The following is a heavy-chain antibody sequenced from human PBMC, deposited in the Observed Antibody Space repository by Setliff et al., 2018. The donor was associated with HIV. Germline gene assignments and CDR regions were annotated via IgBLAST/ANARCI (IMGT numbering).Heavy chain of an antibody. CDR2: TSASGINT. Sequence: ASVKVSCKASGYTFINYHITWVRQAPGQGLEWVGSTSASGINTNYTQGRVTMTTDISTSTAYMELRSLRSADSAVYYCARVPVSNYYYYMDVWGKGTTVTV. V-gene: IGHV1-18*01. CDR1: GYTFINYH. J-gene: IGHJ6*03. CDR3: ARVPVSNYYYYMDV.